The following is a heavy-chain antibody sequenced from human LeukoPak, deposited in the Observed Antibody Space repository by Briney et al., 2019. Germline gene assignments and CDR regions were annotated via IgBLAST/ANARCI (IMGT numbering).Heavy chain of an antibody. CDR2: INPSGGST. CDR1: GYTFTSYY. J-gene: IGHJ6*03. D-gene: IGHD3-10*01. Sequence: ASVKVSCKASGYTFTSYYMHWVRQAPGQGLEWMGIINPSGGSTSYAQKFQGRVTMTRDMSTSTVYMELSSLRSEDTAVYYCARVPRVYYGSGISRNYYYYMDVWGKGTTVTISS. CDR3: ARVPRVYYGSGISRNYYYYMDV. V-gene: IGHV1-46*01.